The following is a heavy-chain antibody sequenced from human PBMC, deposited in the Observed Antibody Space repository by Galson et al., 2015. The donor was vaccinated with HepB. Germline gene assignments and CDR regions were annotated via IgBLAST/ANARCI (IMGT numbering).Heavy chain of an antibody. CDR1: GFTFSSYA. CDR3: ARDLPENALLWFGELLSSWIFDY. CDR2: ISYDGSNK. J-gene: IGHJ4*02. D-gene: IGHD3-10*01. Sequence: SLRLSCAASGFTFSSYAMHWVRQAPGKGLEWVGVISYDGSNKYYADSVKGRFTISRDNSKNTLYLQMNSLRAEDTAVYYCARDLPENALLWFGELLSSWIFDYWGQGTLVTVSS. V-gene: IGHV3-30-3*01.